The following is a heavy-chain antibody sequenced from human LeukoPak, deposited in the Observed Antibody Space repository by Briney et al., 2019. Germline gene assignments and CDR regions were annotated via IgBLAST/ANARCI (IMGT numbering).Heavy chain of an antibody. CDR3: ARDQEGFEY. CDR2: ISAYNGNT. V-gene: IGHV1-18*01. J-gene: IGHJ4*02. CDR1: GYTFTSYG. Sequence: ASVKVSCKASGYTFTSYGISWLRQAPGQGLEWMGWISAYNGNTNYAQKLQGRVTMTTDTSTSTVHMELSGLRSEDTAVCYCARDQEGFEYWGQGTQVTVSS.